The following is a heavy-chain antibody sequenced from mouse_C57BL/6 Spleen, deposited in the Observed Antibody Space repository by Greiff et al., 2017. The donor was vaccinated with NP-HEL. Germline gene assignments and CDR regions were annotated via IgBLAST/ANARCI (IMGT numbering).Heavy chain of an antibody. CDR1: GYAFTNYL. CDR3: ARWAAQATAY. J-gene: IGHJ3*01. Sequence: VKLQESGAELVRPGTSVKVSCKASGYAFTNYLIEWVKQRPGQGLEWIGVINPGSGGTNYNEKFKGKATLTADKSSSTAYMQLSSLTSEDSAVYFCARWAAQATAYWGQGTLVTVSA. CDR2: INPGSGGT. D-gene: IGHD3-2*02. V-gene: IGHV1-54*01.